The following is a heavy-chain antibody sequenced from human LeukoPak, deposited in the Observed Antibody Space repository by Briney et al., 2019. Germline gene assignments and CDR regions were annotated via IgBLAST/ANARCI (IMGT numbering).Heavy chain of an antibody. Sequence: SETLSLTCTVSGGSISSYYWSWIRQPPGKGLEWIGYIYYSGSTNYSPSLKSRVTISVDTSKNQFSLKLSSVTAADTAVYYCARRTDGSGSFFFDFWGQGILVSVSS. CDR3: ARRTDGSGSFFFDF. D-gene: IGHD3-10*01. V-gene: IGHV4-59*08. CDR1: GGSISSYY. J-gene: IGHJ4*02. CDR2: IYYSGST.